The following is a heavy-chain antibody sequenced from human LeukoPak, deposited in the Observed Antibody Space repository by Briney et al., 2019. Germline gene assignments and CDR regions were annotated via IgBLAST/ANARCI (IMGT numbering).Heavy chain of an antibody. CDR1: GFTFSSYS. J-gene: IGHJ3*02. V-gene: IGHV3-21*04. D-gene: IGHD3-22*01. Sequence: PGGSLRLSCAASGFTFSSYSMNWVRQAPGKGLEWVSCISSSSSYIYYADSVKGRFTISRDNSKNTLYLQMNSLRAEDTAVYYCAREEGIDYYDSSGHHRVAAFDIWGQGTMVTVSS. CDR2: ISSSSSYI. CDR3: AREEGIDYYDSSGHHRVAAFDI.